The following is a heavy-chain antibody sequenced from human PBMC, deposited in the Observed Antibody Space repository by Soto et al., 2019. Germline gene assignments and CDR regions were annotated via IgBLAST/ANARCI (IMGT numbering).Heavy chain of an antibody. CDR2: ISAYNGNT. V-gene: IGHV1-18*01. J-gene: IGHJ6*02. D-gene: IGHD3-10*01. CDR3: ARDQWQLLWFGEGMDV. CDR1: GYTFTSYG. Sequence: QVQLAQSGAEVKKPGASVKVSCKASGYTFTSYGISWVRQAPGQGLEWMGWISAYNGNTNYAQKLQGRVTMTTDTSTSTAYMELRSLRSDDTAVYYCARDQWQLLWFGEGMDVWGQGTTVTVSS.